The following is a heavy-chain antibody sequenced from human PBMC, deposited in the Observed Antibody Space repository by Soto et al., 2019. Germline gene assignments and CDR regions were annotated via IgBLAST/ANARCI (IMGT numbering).Heavy chain of an antibody. V-gene: IGHV4-59*01. J-gene: IGHJ5*02. CDR2: IYYTGST. Sequence: PSETLSLTCTVSVGSIISYYWSWIRQPPGKGLEWIGYIYYTGSTNYNPSLKSRVTISVDTSKNQFSLKLRSVTAADTAVYYCARASGDKEYNWFEPGGQGTLVTVSS. D-gene: IGHD2-21*01. CDR1: VGSIISYY. CDR3: ARASGDKEYNWFEP.